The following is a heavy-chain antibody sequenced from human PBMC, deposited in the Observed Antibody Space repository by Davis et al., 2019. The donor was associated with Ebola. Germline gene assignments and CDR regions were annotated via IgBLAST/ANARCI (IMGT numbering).Heavy chain of an antibody. CDR1: GGSITSADHY. V-gene: IGHV4-31*03. CDR3: AREFSDI. J-gene: IGHJ3*02. Sequence: SETLSLTCTVSGGSITSADHYWSWIRQHPGKGLEWIGHIYYSGRTYYNPSLKSRVTISVDTSQNQFSLELNSVTAADTAVYYCAREFSDIWGQGTMVTVSS. CDR2: IYYSGRT.